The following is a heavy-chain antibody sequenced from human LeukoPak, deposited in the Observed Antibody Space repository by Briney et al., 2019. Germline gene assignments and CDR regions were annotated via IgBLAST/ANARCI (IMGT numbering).Heavy chain of an antibody. D-gene: IGHD3-10*02. V-gene: IGHV3-30*02. CDR3: GRNVDNWNYVDH. J-gene: IGHJ4*02. CDR1: GFTFSYYG. CDR2: VFADGSNV. Sequence: GGSLRLSCTASGFTFSYYGMHWVRQAPGKGLEWLSFVFADGSNVFYADSVRGRFTISRDNRNNILYLQMNSLRAEDTAMYFCGRNVDNWNYVDHWGQGTLVTVSS.